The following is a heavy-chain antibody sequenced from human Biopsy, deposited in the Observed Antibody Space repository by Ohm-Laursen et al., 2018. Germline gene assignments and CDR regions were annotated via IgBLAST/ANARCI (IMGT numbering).Heavy chain of an antibody. CDR1: GGSIGSGGYY. D-gene: IGHD3-22*01. J-gene: IGHJ5*02. CDR3: ARGDYFDSNGYFWFDP. V-gene: IGHV4-31*03. Sequence: PSLTCSVSGGSIGSGGYYWSWVRQYPGKGLEWIGYIHSSGSTFYKASLESRLTISVDTSKNQFSLKMTSVTAADTAVYYCARGDYFDSNGYFWFDPWGQGTLVTVSS. CDR2: IHSSGST.